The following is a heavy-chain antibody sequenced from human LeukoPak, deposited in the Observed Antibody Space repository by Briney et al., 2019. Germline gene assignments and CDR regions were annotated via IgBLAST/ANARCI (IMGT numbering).Heavy chain of an antibody. V-gene: IGHV3-21*01. CDR3: ARSGRDGYNWDAFDN. CDR1: GFTFSSYS. D-gene: IGHD5-24*01. CDR2: ISSSISYI. Sequence: GGSLRLSCAASGFTFSSYSMNWVRQAPGKGLEWVSSISSSISYIYYADSVKGRFTISRDNAKNSLHLQMNSLRAEDTAVYYCARSGRDGYNWDAFDNWGQGTMVTISS. J-gene: IGHJ3*02.